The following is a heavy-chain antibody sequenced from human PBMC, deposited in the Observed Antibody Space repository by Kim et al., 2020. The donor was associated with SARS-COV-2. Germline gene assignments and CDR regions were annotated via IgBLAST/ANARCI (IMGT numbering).Heavy chain of an antibody. CDR3: ARDRIAVALLDY. CDR2: ISSSSSTI. V-gene: IGHV3-48*02. D-gene: IGHD6-19*01. CDR1: GFTFSSYS. J-gene: IGHJ4*02. Sequence: GGSLRLSCAASGFTFSSYSMNWVRQAPGKGLEWVSYISSSSSTIYYAECVKGRFTISRDNAKNSLYLQMNSRRDEHTAVYYCARDRIAVALLDYWGQGTLVTVSS.